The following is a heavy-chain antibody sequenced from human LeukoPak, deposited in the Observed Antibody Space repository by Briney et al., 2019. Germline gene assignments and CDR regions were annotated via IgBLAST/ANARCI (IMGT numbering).Heavy chain of an antibody. CDR2: ISSSSSYI. D-gene: IGHD5-24*01. CDR3: ARGRDGYNSPFDS. V-gene: IGHV3-21*01. CDR1: GFTFSSYC. J-gene: IGHJ4*02. Sequence: GGSLRLSCAASGFTFSSYCMNWVRQAPGEGLEWVSSISSSSSYIYYADSVKGRFTISRDNAKNSLYLQMNSLRAEDTAVYSCARGRDGYNSPFDSWGQGTLVTVSS.